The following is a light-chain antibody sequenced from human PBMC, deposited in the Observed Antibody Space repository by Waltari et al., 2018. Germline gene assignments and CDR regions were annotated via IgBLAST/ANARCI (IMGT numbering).Light chain of an antibody. Sequence: DSQMTQSPSSLSASVGDRVTITCQASQDISNYLILYQQKTVKALKLLIYDASNLEAWVTSRFSGGGSGTDFSFTISSLQPEDIATYYCQQYDTALFTFGPGTKVDFK. CDR3: QQYDTALFT. CDR1: QDISNY. CDR2: DAS. J-gene: IGKJ3*01. V-gene: IGKV1-33*01.